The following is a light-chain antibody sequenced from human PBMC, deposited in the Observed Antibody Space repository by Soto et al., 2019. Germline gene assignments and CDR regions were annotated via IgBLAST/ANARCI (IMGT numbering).Light chain of an antibody. Sequence: DNQMTQCASTLSASEGDRVTITCRASQSISSWLAWYQQKPGKAPKLLIYDASSLESGVPSRFSGSGSGTEFTLTISSLQPDDFATYYCQQSYGTPITFGQGTRPEI. CDR3: QQSYGTPIT. CDR2: DAS. CDR1: QSISSW. J-gene: IGKJ5*01. V-gene: IGKV1-5*01.